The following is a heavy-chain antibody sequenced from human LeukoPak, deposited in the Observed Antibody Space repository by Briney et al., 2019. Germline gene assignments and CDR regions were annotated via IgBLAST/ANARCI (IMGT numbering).Heavy chain of an antibody. D-gene: IGHD2-15*01. CDR3: AKDSGTGYCSGGSCPGPFDY. J-gene: IGHJ4*02. CDR1: GFTFSSYS. CDR2: ISSSSSYI. Sequence: GGSLRLSCAASGFTFSSYSTNWVRQAPGKGLEWVSSISSSSSYIYYADSVKGRFTISRDNAKNSLYLQMNSLRAEDTALYYCAKDSGTGYCSGGSCPGPFDYWGQGTLVTVSS. V-gene: IGHV3-21*04.